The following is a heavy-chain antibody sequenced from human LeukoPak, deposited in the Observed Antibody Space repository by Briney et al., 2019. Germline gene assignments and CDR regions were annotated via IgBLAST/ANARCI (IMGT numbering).Heavy chain of an antibody. CDR1: GFTFSSYG. D-gene: IGHD6-19*01. CDR3: AILAVSGPIDY. V-gene: IGHV3-30*03. CDR2: ISYDGSNK. Sequence: GGSLRLSCAASGFTFSSYGMHWVRQAPGKGLEWVAVISYDGSNKYYADSVKGRFTISRDNSKNTVYLQMNSLRAEDTAVYYCAILAVSGPIDYWGQGTQVTVYS. J-gene: IGHJ4*02.